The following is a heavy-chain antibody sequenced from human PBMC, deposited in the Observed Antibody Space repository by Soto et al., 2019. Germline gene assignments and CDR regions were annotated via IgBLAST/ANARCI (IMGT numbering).Heavy chain of an antibody. CDR2: MNPNSGNT. Sequence: QVQLVQSGAEVKKPGASVKVSCKASGYTFTSYDINWVRQATGQGLEWMGWMNPNSGNTGYAQKFQGRVTMTRNTSISTAYMELSSLRSEDTAVYYCARSVATRRPQQLKKLFDPWGQGTLVTVSS. CDR1: GYTFTSYD. D-gene: IGHD5-12*01. CDR3: ARSVATRRPQQLKKLFDP. V-gene: IGHV1-8*01. J-gene: IGHJ5*02.